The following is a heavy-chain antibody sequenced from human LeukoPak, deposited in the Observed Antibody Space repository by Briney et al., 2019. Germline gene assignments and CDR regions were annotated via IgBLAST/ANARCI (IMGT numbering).Heavy chain of an antibody. Sequence: GGSLRVSCAASGFNFSFYAMTWVRQALGKGLEWVSGIRGSGTITYYADSVKGRFTISRDNSKNTLYLQMNSLRAEDTAVYYCAKDGGYSSSSGWFDPWGQGTLVTVSS. CDR2: IRGSGTIT. J-gene: IGHJ5*02. D-gene: IGHD6-6*01. CDR3: AKDGGYSSSSGWFDP. V-gene: IGHV3-23*01. CDR1: GFNFSFYA.